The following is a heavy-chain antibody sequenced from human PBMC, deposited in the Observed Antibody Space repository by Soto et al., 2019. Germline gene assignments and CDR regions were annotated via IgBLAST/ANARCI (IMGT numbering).Heavy chain of an antibody. CDR3: VRDWESTTQTWGFGDS. D-gene: IGHD1-1*01. CDR2: IIPIFGVT. V-gene: IGHV1-69*08. Sequence: QVQLVQSGAEVKKPGSSVKVSCKGSGGTFSSDTITWVRHAPGQGLEWLGRIIPIFGVTNYAQEFQDRVTITADRSTTTGYMELSRLRSEDTAVYYCVRDWESTTQTWGFGDSWGQGTLVTVSS. CDR1: GGTFSSDT. J-gene: IGHJ4*02.